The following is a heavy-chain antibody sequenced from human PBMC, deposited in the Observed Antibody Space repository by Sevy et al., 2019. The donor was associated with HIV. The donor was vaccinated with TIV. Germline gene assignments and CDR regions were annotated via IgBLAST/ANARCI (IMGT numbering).Heavy chain of an antibody. CDR1: GYTFRSFS. J-gene: IGHJ5*01. D-gene: IGHD1-1*01. V-gene: IGHV3-33*01. CDR3: ARDSARVIVPTAGFDS. CDR2: IWYDGRTK. Sequence: GGSLRLSCSASGYTFRSFSMHWVRQAPGKGLECVAAIWYDGRTKQYADSVKGRFTISRDNSKNMLNLEMNSLRAEDTALYFCARDSARVIVPTAGFDSWGQGTVVTVSS.